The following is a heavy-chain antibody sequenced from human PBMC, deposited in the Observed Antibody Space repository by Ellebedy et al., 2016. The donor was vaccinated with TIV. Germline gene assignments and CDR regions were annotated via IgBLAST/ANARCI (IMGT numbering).Heavy chain of an antibody. CDR1: GDSVTSTNYY. J-gene: IGHJ4*02. V-gene: IGHV4-61*01. CDR2: IYFTRGT. CDR3: ARAGVH. Sequence: SETLSLTXTVSGDSVTSTNYYWSWCRRPPGKALEWIAYIYFTRGTKYNPSLKSRVTISLDTSKNQFSLTLTSVTAADTAVYYCARAGVHWGQGTLVTVSS. D-gene: IGHD2-8*01.